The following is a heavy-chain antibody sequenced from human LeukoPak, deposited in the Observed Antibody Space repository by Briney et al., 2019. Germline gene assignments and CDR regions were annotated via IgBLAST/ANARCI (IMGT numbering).Heavy chain of an antibody. Sequence: PGGSLRLSCAASGFTFSSYSMNGVRQAPGKGLEWVSSISSSSSYIYYADSVKGRFTISRDNAKNSLYLQMNSLRAEDTAVYCCARYFDRYDAFDIWGQGTMVTVSS. CDR3: ARYFDRYDAFDI. D-gene: IGHD3-9*01. CDR1: GFTFSSYS. J-gene: IGHJ3*02. V-gene: IGHV3-21*01. CDR2: ISSSSSYI.